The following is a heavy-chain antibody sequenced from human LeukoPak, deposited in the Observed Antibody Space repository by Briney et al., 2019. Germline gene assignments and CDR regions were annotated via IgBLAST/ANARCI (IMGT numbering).Heavy chain of an antibody. J-gene: IGHJ4*02. CDR2: INHSGST. CDR3: ARGELRYFDWLLRGTYFDY. Sequence: KPSETLYLTCAVYGGSFSGYYWSWIRQPPGKGLEWIGEINHSGSTNYNPSLKSRVAISVDTSKNQFSLKLSSVTAADTAVYYCARGELRYFDWLLRGTYFDYWGQGTLVTVSS. V-gene: IGHV4-34*01. CDR1: GGSFSGYY. D-gene: IGHD3-9*01.